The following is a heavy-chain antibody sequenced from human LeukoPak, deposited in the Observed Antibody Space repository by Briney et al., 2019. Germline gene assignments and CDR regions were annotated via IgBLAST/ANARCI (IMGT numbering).Heavy chain of an antibody. Sequence: GGSLRLSCAASGFTFSSYPMHWVRQAPGKGLEWVAVISHDGSNKYYADSVKGRFTISRDNSKNTLYLQMNSLRAEDTAVYYCARDYAIFGVVIRARYYYYGMDVWGQGTTVTVSS. CDR1: GFTFSSYP. V-gene: IGHV3-30*04. D-gene: IGHD3-3*01. CDR2: ISHDGSNK. CDR3: ARDYAIFGVVIRARYYYYGMDV. J-gene: IGHJ6*02.